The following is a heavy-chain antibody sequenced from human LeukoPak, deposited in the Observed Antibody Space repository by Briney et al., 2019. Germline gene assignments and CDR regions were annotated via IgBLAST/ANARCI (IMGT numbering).Heavy chain of an antibody. CDR3: ARWVGTQLDF. CDR2: ISSDGGRV. Sequence: GGSLRLSCAASGFTFCSSAMHWVRQAPGKRLETVSAISSDGGRVYYGDSVKGRFTISRDNSKNTLYLQMGSLRADDMAVYYCARWVGTQLDFWGQGTLVTVSS. J-gene: IGHJ4*02. CDR1: GFTFCSSA. D-gene: IGHD1-14*01. V-gene: IGHV3-64*02.